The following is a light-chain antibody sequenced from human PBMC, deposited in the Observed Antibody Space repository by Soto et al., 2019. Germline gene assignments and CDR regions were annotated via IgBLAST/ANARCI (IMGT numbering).Light chain of an antibody. CDR2: DAS. V-gene: IGKV3-15*01. Sequence: EVVMTQSPATLSVSPGERATLSCRASQSVSRNLAWYQQRPGRAPRLLIYDASTRATNIPTRFSGSGSGTEFTLTISSLQSEDFAGYYCQQYNQWPLYTCGQGTKLEIK. CDR1: QSVSRN. CDR3: QQYNQWPLYT. J-gene: IGKJ2*01.